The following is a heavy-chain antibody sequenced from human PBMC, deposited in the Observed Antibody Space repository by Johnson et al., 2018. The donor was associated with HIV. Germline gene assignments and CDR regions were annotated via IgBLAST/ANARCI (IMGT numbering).Heavy chain of an antibody. CDR3: ARDLLLPEGLRVAFDI. J-gene: IGHJ3*02. CDR2: IYSGGST. D-gene: IGHD2-15*01. CDR1: GFTVSSNY. V-gene: IGHV3-66*02. Sequence: VRLVESGGGLVQPGGSLRLSCAASGFTVSSNYMSWVRQAPGKGLEWVSVIYSGGSTYYADSVKGRFTISRDNSKNTLYLQMNSLRAEDTAVYYCARDLLLPEGLRVAFDIWGQGTMVTVSS.